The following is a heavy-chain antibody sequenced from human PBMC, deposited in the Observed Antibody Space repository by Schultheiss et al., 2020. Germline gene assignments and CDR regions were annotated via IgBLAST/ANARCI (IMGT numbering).Heavy chain of an antibody. V-gene: IGHV3-23*01. D-gene: IGHD3-22*01. CDR1: GFTFGDYA. J-gene: IGHJ4*02. Sequence: GGSLRLSCTASGFTFGDYAMSWVRQAPGKGLEWVSAISGSGGSTYYADSVKGRFTISRDNSKNTLYLQMNSLRAEDTAVYYCAKPRSRGYYYDSSGYFDYWGQGTLVTVSS. CDR2: ISGSGGST. CDR3: AKPRSRGYYYDSSGYFDY.